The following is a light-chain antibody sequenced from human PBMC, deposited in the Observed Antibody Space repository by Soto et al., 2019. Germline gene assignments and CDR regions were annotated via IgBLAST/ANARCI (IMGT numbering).Light chain of an antibody. CDR2: EGT. CDR1: SSDVGAYNS. V-gene: IGLV2-23*01. CDR3: FSSTPTSTHV. J-gene: IGLJ1*01. Sequence: QSVLTQPASVSGSPGQSVTISCTGTSSDVGAYNSVSWYQQHPDKAPKLMIYEGTQRPSGVSNRFSGSTSGNAASLTISGLQVDDEAEYFCFSSTPTSTHVFGTGTKVTVL.